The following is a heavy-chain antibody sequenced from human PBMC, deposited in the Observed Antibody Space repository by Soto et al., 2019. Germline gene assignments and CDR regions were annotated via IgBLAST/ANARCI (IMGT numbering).Heavy chain of an antibody. CDR1: GASISSYY. Sequence: PSETLSLTCTVSGASISSYYWSWIRQPPGKGLEWIGYLYYIGTTNYNPSLKSRATILLDTSKNHLSLSLTSVTAADTAVYYCARGRSGDPRYFDYWGQGIQVTVSS. CDR3: ARGRSGDPRYFDY. V-gene: IGHV4-59*01. D-gene: IGHD3-3*01. CDR2: LYYIGTT. J-gene: IGHJ4*02.